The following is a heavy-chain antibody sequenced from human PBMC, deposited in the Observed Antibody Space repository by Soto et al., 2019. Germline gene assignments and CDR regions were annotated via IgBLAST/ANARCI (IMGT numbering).Heavy chain of an antibody. CDR1: DRAFSGYY. CDR3: ATSALRFLEWLPSAPLDY. Sequence: SETLSLTCAVYDRAFSGYYWSWIRQPPGKGLEWIGEINHSGTTNYNPSLKSRVTISADTSKNQFSLKLSSVTAADTAVYYCATSALRFLEWLPSAPLDYWGQGTLVTVSS. D-gene: IGHD3-3*01. J-gene: IGHJ4*02. CDR2: INHSGTT. V-gene: IGHV4-34*01.